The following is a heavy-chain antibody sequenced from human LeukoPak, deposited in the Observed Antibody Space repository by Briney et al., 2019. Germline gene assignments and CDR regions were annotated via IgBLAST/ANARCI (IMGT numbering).Heavy chain of an antibody. D-gene: IGHD5-18*01. Sequence: SQTLSLTCAISGDSVSSNSAAWNWIRQSPSRGLEWLGRTYYRSKWYNDYAVSVKSRITINPDTSKNQFSLQLSSVTPEDTAVYYCARDGYSYGLSYYYYYGMDVWGQGTTVTVSS. J-gene: IGHJ6*02. V-gene: IGHV6-1*01. CDR2: TYYRSKWYN. CDR3: ARDGYSYGLSYYYYYGMDV. CDR1: GDSVSSNSAA.